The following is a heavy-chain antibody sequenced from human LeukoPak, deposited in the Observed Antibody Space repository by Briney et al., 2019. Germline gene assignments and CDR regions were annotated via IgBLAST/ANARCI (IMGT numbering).Heavy chain of an antibody. CDR3: AKTLTVIVVATDAFDI. CDR1: GFTFSSYA. J-gene: IGHJ3*02. CDR2: FSGSGGNT. D-gene: IGHD3-22*01. Sequence: GGSLRLSCAASGFTFSSYAMSWVRQAPGKGLEWVSAFSGSGGNTYYADSVKGRFTISRDNSKNTLYLQMNGLRAEDTAVYYCAKTLTVIVVATDAFDIWGQGTMVTVSS. V-gene: IGHV3-23*01.